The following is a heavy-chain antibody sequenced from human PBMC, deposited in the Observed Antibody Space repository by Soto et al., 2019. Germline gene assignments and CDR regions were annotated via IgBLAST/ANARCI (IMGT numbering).Heavy chain of an antibody. CDR1: GFTFSSCA. CDR3: AREGKDIVATIRPYYFDY. J-gene: IGHJ4*02. V-gene: IGHV3-33*01. Sequence: QVQLVESGGGVVQPGRSLRLSCAASGFTFSSCAMHWVRQAPGKGLEWVAVIWYDGSNKYYADSVKGRFTISRDNSKNTVXLQMNSLRAEDTAVYYCAREGKDIVATIRPYYFDYWGQGTLVTVSS. D-gene: IGHD5-12*01. CDR2: IWYDGSNK.